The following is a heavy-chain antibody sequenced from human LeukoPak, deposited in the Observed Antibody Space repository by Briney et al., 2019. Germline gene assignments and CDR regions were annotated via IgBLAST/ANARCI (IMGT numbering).Heavy chain of an antibody. CDR2: INTDGSST. V-gene: IGHV3-74*01. Sequence: GGSLRLSCAASGFTFSDYWMHWVRRAPGKGLVWVSRINTDGSSTSYADSVKGRFTISRDNAKNTLYLQMNSLRAEDTAVYYCARPIRGAYWYFDLWGRGTLVTVSS. D-gene: IGHD3-3*02. J-gene: IGHJ2*01. CDR3: ARPIRGAYWYFDL. CDR1: GFTFSDYW.